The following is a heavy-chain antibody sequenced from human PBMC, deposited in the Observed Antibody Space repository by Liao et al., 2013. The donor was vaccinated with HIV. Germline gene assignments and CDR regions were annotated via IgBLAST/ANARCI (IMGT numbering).Heavy chain of an antibody. V-gene: IGHV4-59*12. J-gene: IGHJ4*02. Sequence: QVQLQESGPRLVKPSETLSLTCSVSYGSISSYYWSWIRQPPGKALEWIGYIYNSGSTYYSASLKSRVTISIDRAKNQFSLRLTSVTAADTAAYFCARAGDYGDYTFFDYWGQGTLVTVSS. D-gene: IGHD4-17*01. CDR3: ARAGDYGDYTFFDY. CDR1: YGSISSYY. CDR2: IYNSGST.